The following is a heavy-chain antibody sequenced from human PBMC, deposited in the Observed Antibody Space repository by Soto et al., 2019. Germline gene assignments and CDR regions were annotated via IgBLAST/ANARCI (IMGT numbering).Heavy chain of an antibody. V-gene: IGHV4-38-2*02. J-gene: IGHJ3*02. D-gene: IGHD2-21*02. CDR2: IYHSGST. CDR3: AREYVYCGGDCYSDAFDI. Sequence: LSLTCAVSGYSISSGYYWGWIRQPPGKGLECIASIYHSGSTYFNPSLKSRVTISVDTSKNHFSLKLNSVTAADTAVYYCAREYVYCGGDCYSDAFDIWGQGTMVTV. CDR1: GYSISSGYY.